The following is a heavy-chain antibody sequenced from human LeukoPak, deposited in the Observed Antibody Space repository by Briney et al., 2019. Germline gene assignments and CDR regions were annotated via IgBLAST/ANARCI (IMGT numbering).Heavy chain of an antibody. D-gene: IGHD6-19*01. J-gene: IGHJ4*02. CDR2: ISASGGST. CDR3: AKIPVSYSSGWSNFDY. Sequence: GGSLRLSCVASGSTFSSYAMSWVRQAPVKGLEWVSGISASGGSTYYADSVKGRFTISRDNSKNTLYLQMNSLRAEDTAVYYCAKIPVSYSSGWSNFDYWGQGTLVTVSS. V-gene: IGHV3-23*01. CDR1: GSTFSSYA.